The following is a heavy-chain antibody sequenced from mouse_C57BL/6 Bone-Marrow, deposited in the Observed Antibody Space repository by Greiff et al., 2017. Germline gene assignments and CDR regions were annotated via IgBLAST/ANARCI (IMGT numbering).Heavy chain of an antibody. J-gene: IGHJ3*01. Sequence: EVQGVESGAELVRPGASVKLSCTASGFNIKDDYMHWVKPRPEQGLEWIGWIDPENGDTEYASKFQGKATITVDTSSNTAYLQLSSLTSEDTAVYYCTRIAYWGQGTLVTVSA. CDR1: GFNIKDDY. V-gene: IGHV14-4*01. CDR2: IDPENGDT. CDR3: TRIAY.